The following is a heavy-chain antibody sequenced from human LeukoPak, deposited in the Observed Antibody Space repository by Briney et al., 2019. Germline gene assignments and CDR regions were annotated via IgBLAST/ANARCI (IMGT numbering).Heavy chain of an antibody. CDR2: IRSKANSYAT. J-gene: IGHJ4*02. CDR1: GFTFSGSA. Sequence: GGSLRLSCAASGFTFSGSAMHWVRQASGKGLEWVGRIRSKANSYATAYAASVKGRITISRDDSKNTAYLQMNSLKTEDTAVYYCTRQHYDSFDYWGQGTLVTVSS. V-gene: IGHV3-73*01. D-gene: IGHD3-22*01. CDR3: TRQHYDSFDY.